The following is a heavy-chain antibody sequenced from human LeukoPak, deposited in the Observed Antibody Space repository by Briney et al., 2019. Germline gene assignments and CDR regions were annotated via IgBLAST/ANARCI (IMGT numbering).Heavy chain of an antibody. Sequence: PGGSLRLSCAASGFTFSSYSMNWVRQAPGKGLEWVSSISSSSSYIYYADSVKGRFTISRDNSKNTLYLQMNSLRAEDTAVYYCAKGDSSGWSYYYGMDVWGKGTTVTVSS. CDR2: ISSSSSYI. CDR3: AKGDSSGWSYYYGMDV. J-gene: IGHJ6*04. D-gene: IGHD6-19*01. CDR1: GFTFSSYS. V-gene: IGHV3-21*01.